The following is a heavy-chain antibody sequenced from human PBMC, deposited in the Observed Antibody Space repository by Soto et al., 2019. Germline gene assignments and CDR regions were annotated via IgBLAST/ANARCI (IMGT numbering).Heavy chain of an antibody. CDR3: ARDSGNWNSVIDS. Sequence: SETLSLTCTVSGGSISSHYCSWIRQPPGKGLEWIGYIFNSGSTNYNPSLKSRVTISLDTSKNQFSLKLTSVTAADTAVYYCARDSGNWNSVIDSWGQGALVTVSS. D-gene: IGHD1-7*01. J-gene: IGHJ4*02. V-gene: IGHV4-59*11. CDR2: IFNSGST. CDR1: GGSISSHY.